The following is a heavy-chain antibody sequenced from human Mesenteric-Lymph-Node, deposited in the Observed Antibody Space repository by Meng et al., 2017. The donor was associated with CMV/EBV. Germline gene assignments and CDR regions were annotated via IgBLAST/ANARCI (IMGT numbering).Heavy chain of an antibody. Sequence: VSGFAFSDYYMSWIRQAPGKGLEWLSFISASGGNIWYADSVRGRFTFSRDNAKNSLYLQMNSLRTEDTAVYYCARVVGGSAFWYFDLWGRGTLVTVSS. J-gene: IGHJ2*01. CDR2: ISASGGNI. CDR1: GFAFSDYY. D-gene: IGHD3-10*01. CDR3: ARVVGGSAFWYFDL. V-gene: IGHV3-11*01.